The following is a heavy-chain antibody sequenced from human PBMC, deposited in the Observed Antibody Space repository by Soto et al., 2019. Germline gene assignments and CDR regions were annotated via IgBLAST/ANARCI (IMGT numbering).Heavy chain of an antibody. Sequence: QVQLVQSGAEVKRPGASVKVSCTASGYTFTSYGLSWVRQAPGQGLEWMGWISTYNGDTNYAQELQGRVTMTTDTSTNTAYMGPRSLKSGDTALYYCAGGAVAEFGGLPPFDPWGQGTLVTVSS. CDR3: AGGAVAEFGGLPPFDP. CDR1: GYTFTSYG. J-gene: IGHJ5*02. CDR2: ISTYNGDT. V-gene: IGHV1-18*01. D-gene: IGHD3-10*01.